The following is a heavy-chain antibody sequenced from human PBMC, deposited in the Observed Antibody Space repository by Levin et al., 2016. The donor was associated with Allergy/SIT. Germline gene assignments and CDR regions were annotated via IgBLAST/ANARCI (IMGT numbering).Heavy chain of an antibody. Sequence: WIRQPPGKGLEWVSVIYSGGSTYYADSVKGRFTISRDNSKNTLYLQMNSLRAEDTAVYYCARDGEVYGMDVWGQGTTVTVSS. V-gene: IGHV3-53*05. D-gene: IGHD2-21*01. CDR3: ARDGEVYGMDV. J-gene: IGHJ6*02. CDR2: IYSGGST.